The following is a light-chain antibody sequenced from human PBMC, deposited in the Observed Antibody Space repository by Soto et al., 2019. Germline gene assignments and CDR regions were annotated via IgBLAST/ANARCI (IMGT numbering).Light chain of an antibody. CDR1: QDISIY. CDR3: QQYDNLPRT. V-gene: IGKV1-33*01. CDR2: DAS. Sequence: DIQMTQSPSSLSASVGDRVTITCQASQDISIYLNWYQQKPGKAPKLLIYDASNLETGVPSRFSGSGSATDFTFTISILQPEDIATYYCQQYDNLPRTFGQGNKVEIK. J-gene: IGKJ1*01.